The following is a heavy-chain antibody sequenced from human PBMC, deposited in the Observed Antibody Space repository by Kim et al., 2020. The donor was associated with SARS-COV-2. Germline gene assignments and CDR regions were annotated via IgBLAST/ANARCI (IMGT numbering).Heavy chain of an antibody. CDR3: ARGSSRGP. CDR2: SSYT. V-gene: IGHV3-11*05. D-gene: IGHD2-2*01. Sequence: SSYTNYADSVKGRFTISRDNAKNSLYLQMNSLRAEDTAVYYCARGSSRGPWGQGTLVTVSS. J-gene: IGHJ5*02.